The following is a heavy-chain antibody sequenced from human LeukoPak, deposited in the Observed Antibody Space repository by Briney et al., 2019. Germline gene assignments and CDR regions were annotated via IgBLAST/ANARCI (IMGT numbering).Heavy chain of an antibody. CDR1: GGSISTSSSYY. J-gene: IGHJ4*02. D-gene: IGHD2-8*01. CDR3: ARQGIYCSDVVCHFDN. Sequence: PSKTLSLTCTVSGGSISTSSSYYWGWIRQPPGKGLEWIGTIYYDGSTYYNPSLKSRVTIFVDTSKNQFSLKLSSVTAADTAVYYCARQGIYCSDVVCHFDNWGQGTLVTVSS. V-gene: IGHV4-39*01. CDR2: IYYDGST.